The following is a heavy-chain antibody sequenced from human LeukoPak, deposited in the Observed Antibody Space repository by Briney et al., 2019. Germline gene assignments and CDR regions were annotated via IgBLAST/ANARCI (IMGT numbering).Heavy chain of an antibody. D-gene: IGHD7-27*01. CDR2: IYYSGST. V-gene: IGHV4-30-4*08. Sequence: PSQTRSLTCTVAGGSMSSGDYYWSRIRQPAGKGLEWIGYIYYSGSTYYNPSLKSRVTISVDTSKNQFSLKLSSVTAADTAVYYCARVLGTYFDYWGQGTLITVSS. J-gene: IGHJ4*02. CDR1: GGSMSSGDYY. CDR3: ARVLGTYFDY.